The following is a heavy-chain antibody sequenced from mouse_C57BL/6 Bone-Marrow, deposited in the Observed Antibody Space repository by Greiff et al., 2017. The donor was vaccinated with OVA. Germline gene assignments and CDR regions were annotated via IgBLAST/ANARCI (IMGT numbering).Heavy chain of an antibody. CDR3: ARHRGITVDY. Sequence: EVQLVESGGDLVKPGGSLKLSCAASGFTFSSYGMSWVRQTPDKRLEWVATISSGGSYTYYPDSVKGRFTISRDNAKNTLYLQMSSLKSEDTAMYYCARHRGITVDYWGQGTTLTVSS. CDR2: ISSGGSYT. V-gene: IGHV5-6*01. D-gene: IGHD1-1*01. CDR1: GFTFSSYG. J-gene: IGHJ2*01.